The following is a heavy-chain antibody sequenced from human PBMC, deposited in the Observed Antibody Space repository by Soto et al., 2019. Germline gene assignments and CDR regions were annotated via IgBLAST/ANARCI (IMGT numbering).Heavy chain of an antibody. CDR1: CYY. J-gene: IGHJ4*02. Sequence: CYYWSWIRQHPGKGLEWIGYIYYSGSTYYNPSLKSRVTISVDTSKNQFSLKLSSVTAADTAVYYCARGSSHGYLLAWGQGTLVTVSS. CDR2: IYYSGST. V-gene: IGHV4-31*02. CDR3: ARGSSHGYLLA. D-gene: IGHD2-15*01.